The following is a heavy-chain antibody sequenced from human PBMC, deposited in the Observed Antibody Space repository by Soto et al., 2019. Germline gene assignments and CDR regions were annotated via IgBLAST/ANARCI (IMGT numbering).Heavy chain of an antibody. CDR1: GFTFSSYA. D-gene: IGHD3-22*01. CDR3: AKDILDYYDSSGRTLYFDY. Sequence: PGGSLRLSCAASGFTFSSYAMSWVRQAPGKGLEWVSAISGSGGSTYYADSVRGRFTISRDNSKSTLYLQMNSLRAEDTAVYYCAKDILDYYDSSGRTLYFDYWGQGTLVTVSS. V-gene: IGHV3-23*01. J-gene: IGHJ4*02. CDR2: ISGSGGST.